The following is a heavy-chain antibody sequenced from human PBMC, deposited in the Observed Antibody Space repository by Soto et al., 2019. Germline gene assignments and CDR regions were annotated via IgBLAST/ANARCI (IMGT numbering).Heavy chain of an antibody. V-gene: IGHV4-34*01. Sequence: LSLTCAVYGGSFSGYYWSWIRQPPGKGLEWIGEINHSGSTNYNPSLKSRVTISVDTSKNQFSLKLSSVTAADTAVYYCARGGAVAGTRYYYYYYGMDVWGQGTTVTVSS. CDR1: GGSFSGYY. CDR3: ARGGAVAGTRYYYYYYGMDV. D-gene: IGHD6-19*01. J-gene: IGHJ6*02. CDR2: INHSGST.